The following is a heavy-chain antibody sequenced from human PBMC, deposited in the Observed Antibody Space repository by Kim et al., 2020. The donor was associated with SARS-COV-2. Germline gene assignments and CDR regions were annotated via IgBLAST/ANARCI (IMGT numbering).Heavy chain of an antibody. Sequence: GGSLRLSCAASGFTFSSYAMHWVRQAPGKGLEWVAVISYDGSNKYYADSVKGRFTISRDNSKNTLYLQMNSLRAEDTAVYYCARDHREDSSGWYSVSGDWGQGTLVTVSS. D-gene: IGHD6-19*01. V-gene: IGHV3-30*04. CDR2: ISYDGSNK. CDR3: ARDHREDSSGWYSVSGD. CDR1: GFTFSSYA. J-gene: IGHJ4*02.